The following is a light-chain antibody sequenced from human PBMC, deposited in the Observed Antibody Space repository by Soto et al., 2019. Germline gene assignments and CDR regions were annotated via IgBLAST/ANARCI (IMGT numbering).Light chain of an antibody. CDR3: QQYGYSPIT. J-gene: IGKJ5*01. CDR2: GAA. Sequence: IVMTQSPATLSVSPRARATLSCRASQLVSVNLAWYQQKPGQNARQLLFGAATSATGSPDRFSGGGSGTDFTLTISRLEPEDFAVYYCQQYGYSPITFGQGTRLEIK. V-gene: IGKV3D-15*01. CDR1: QLVSVN.